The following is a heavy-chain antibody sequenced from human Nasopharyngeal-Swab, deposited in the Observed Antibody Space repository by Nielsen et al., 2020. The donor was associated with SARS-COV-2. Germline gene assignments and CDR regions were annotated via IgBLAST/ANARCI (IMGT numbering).Heavy chain of an antibody. CDR2: IYYSGST. Sequence: SETLSLTCTVSGGSISSYYWSWIRQPPGKGLEWIGYIYYSGSTNYNPSLKSRVTISVDTSKNQFSLKLSSVTAADTAVYYCARYDSSGYYYMDVWGKGTTVTVSS. D-gene: IGHD3-22*01. CDR3: ARYDSSGYYYMDV. V-gene: IGHV4-59*01. J-gene: IGHJ6*03. CDR1: GGSISSYY.